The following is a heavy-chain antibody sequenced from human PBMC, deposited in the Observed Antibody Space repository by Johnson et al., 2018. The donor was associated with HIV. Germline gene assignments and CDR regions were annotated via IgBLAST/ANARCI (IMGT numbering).Heavy chain of an antibody. CDR1: GFTFSTYA. V-gene: IGHV3-30*04. D-gene: IGHD1-26*01. Sequence: QVQLVESGGGVVQPGGSLRLSCAASGFTFSTYAMHWVRQAPGKGLEWVAIIFYDGSYKYYADSVKGRFTISRDNSKNTLYLQMNSRRAEDTALYYCTRTLKWELGLPDWDAFDIWGQGTMVTVSS. J-gene: IGHJ3*02. CDR3: TRTLKWELGLPDWDAFDI. CDR2: IFYDGSYK.